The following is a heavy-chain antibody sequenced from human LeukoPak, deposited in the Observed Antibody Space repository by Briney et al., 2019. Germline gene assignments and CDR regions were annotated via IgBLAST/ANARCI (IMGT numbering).Heavy chain of an antibody. D-gene: IGHD1-1*01. CDR3: ASGSPRPEI. CDR1: GGSITGFY. CDR2: KHYSGTT. V-gene: IGHV4-59*12. J-gene: IGHJ3*02. Sequence: SETLSLTCTVSGGSITGFYWSWIRQFPGKGLEWIGYKHYSGTTHYNPSLESRVTISVDTSKNQFSLRLNSVTAAGTAVYYCASGSPRPEIWGQGTLVTVSS.